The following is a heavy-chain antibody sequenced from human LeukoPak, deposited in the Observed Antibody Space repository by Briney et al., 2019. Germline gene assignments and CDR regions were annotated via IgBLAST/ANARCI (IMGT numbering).Heavy chain of an antibody. CDR2: INPNSGGT. CDR3: ARTDGNDARALRDGFDP. J-gene: IGHJ5*02. CDR1: GYTFTGYY. D-gene: IGHD2-21*02. V-gene: IGHV1-2*02. Sequence: GASVKVSCKASGYTFTGYYMHWVRQAPGQGLEWMGWINPNSGGTNYAQKFQGRVTMTRDTSISTAYMELSRLRSDDTAVYYCARTDGNDARALRDGFDPWGQGTLVTVSS.